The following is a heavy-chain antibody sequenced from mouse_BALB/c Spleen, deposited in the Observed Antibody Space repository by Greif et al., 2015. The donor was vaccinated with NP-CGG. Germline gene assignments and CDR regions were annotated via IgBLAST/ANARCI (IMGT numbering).Heavy chain of an antibody. D-gene: IGHD3-3*01. V-gene: IGHV5-9-2*01. J-gene: IGHJ2*01. CDR2: ISGGGSYP. CDR3: TRSRTREFDD. Sequence: EVTLVESGGGLVKPGGSLKLSCAASGFTFSSYGMSWVRQTPEKRLEWVATISGGGSYPYYPASVMGRFTIPRDNAKSDQYLRMGSLKSENTAMYYCTRSRTREFDDWGQGTTLTASS. CDR1: GFTFSSYG.